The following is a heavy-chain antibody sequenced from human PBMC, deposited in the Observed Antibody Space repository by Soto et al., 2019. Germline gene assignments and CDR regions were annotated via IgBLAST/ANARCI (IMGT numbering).Heavy chain of an antibody. CDR1: DESVTSPGNY. Sequence: VQLQESGPGLVKPSQTLSLTCDVSDESVTSPGNYWNWIRQRPDTGLEWIGYISSGGSPFYNPXLKSRVXXSXXXXXXVISLTLRSVTAADTAVYYCTLNHCAGGGCYDRDYWGRGTRVTVSS. J-gene: IGHJ1*01. V-gene: IGHV4-31*11. D-gene: IGHD2-15*01. CDR2: ISSGGSP. CDR3: TLNHCAGGGCYDRDY.